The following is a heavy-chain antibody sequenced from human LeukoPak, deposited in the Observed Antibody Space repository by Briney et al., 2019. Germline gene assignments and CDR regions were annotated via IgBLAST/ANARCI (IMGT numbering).Heavy chain of an antibody. D-gene: IGHD6-13*01. V-gene: IGHV4-34*01. J-gene: IGHJ4*02. CDR2: INHSGST. Sequence: SETLSLTCAVYGGSFSGYYWSWIRQPPGKGLEWIGEINHSGSTNYDPSPKSRVTISVDTSKNQFSLKLSSVTAADTAVYYCARGAHLIAAAGRRFDYWGQGTLVTVSS. CDR3: ARGAHLIAAAGRRFDY. CDR1: GGSFSGYY.